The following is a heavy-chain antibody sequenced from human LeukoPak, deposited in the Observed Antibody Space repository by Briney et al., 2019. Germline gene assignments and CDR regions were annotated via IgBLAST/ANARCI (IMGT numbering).Heavy chain of an antibody. J-gene: IGHJ3*02. CDR3: AKGGFTLVPGASWGKTDAFDI. CDR2: ISGSGGST. V-gene: IGHV3-23*01. D-gene: IGHD3-10*01. CDR1: GFTFSSYA. Sequence: PGGSLRLSCAASGFTFSSYAMSWVRQAPGKGLEWVSAISGSGGSTYYADSVKGRFTISRDNSKNTLYLQMNSLRADDTAVYYCAKGGFTLVPGASWGKTDAFDIWGQGTMVTVSS.